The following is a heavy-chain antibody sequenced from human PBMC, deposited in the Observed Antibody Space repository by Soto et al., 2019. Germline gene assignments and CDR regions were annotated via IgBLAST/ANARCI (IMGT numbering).Heavy chain of an antibody. D-gene: IGHD2-8*01. CDR1: GTSISSYY. CDR2: IHYSGTN. CDR3: ARYNSYAIDY. J-gene: IGHJ4*02. Sequence: PSETLSLTCTVSGTSISSYYWSWIRQPPGKGLEWIANIHYSGTNNYNPSLASRVTLSVDTSKNQFSLKMTSVTAADRAMYFCARYNSYAIDYWGRGTLVTVSS. V-gene: IGHV4-59*01.